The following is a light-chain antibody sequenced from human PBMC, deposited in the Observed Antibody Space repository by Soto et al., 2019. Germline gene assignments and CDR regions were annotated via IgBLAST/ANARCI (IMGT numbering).Light chain of an antibody. Sequence: DIQMTQSPSSLSASVGDRVTITCRACQSITSYLNWYQQKPGQATKLLIYAASSLQSGVPSRFSGSGSVTDFTLTINSLQHEDFATYYCQQGYSTSWTFDQGTKVEIK. CDR3: QQGYSTSWT. J-gene: IGKJ1*01. CDR2: AAS. V-gene: IGKV1-39*01. CDR1: QSITSY.